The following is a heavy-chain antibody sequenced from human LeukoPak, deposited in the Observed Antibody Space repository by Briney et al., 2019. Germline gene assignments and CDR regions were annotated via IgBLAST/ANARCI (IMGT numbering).Heavy chain of an antibody. Sequence: SETLSLTCTVSGDSMNMNSYSRRSARQPPGRALELNACVSSSECTTNNPSRESRVTITLITSWSQLSLDLSSVTAAESPRSSCVRPRRLSDSYYPFDPWGQGTLVAVSS. J-gene: IGHJ5*02. CDR2: VSSSECT. CDR3: VRPRRLSDSYYPFDP. D-gene: IGHD2-21*01. V-gene: IGHV4-61*05. CDR1: GDSMNMNSYS.